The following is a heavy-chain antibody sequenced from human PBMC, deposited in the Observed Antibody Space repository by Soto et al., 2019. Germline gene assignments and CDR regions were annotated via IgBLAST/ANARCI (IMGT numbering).Heavy chain of an antibody. V-gene: IGHV1-18*01. CDR3: ARDYDILTGYNYYYYMDV. CDR2: ISAYNGNT. D-gene: IGHD3-9*01. CDR1: GYTFTSYG. Sequence: QVQLVQSGAEVKKPGASVKVSCKASGYTFTSYGISWVRQAPGQGLEWMGWISAYNGNTNYAQKLQGRVTMTTDTSTSTAYMELRSLRSEDTAVYYWARDYDILTGYNYYYYMDVWGKGTTVTVSS. J-gene: IGHJ6*03.